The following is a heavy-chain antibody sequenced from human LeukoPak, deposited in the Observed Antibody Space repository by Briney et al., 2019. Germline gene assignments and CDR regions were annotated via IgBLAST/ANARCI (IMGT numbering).Heavy chain of an antibody. J-gene: IGHJ6*02. CDR1: GFTFSSYA. CDR3: AKAMTTVSYYYYGMDV. Sequence: GGSLRLSCAASGFTFSSYAMSWVRQAPGKGLEWVSAISGSGGSTYYADSVKGRFTISRDNSKNTLYLQMNSLRAEDAAVYYCAKAMTTVSYYYYGMDVWGQGTTVTVSS. CDR2: ISGSGGST. V-gene: IGHV3-23*01. D-gene: IGHD4-17*01.